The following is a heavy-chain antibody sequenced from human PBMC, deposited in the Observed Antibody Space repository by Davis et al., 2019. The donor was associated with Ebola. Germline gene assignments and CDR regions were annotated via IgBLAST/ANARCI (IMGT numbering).Heavy chain of an antibody. CDR2: IYYSGST. CDR3: ARDIFRGMDV. V-gene: IGHV4-59*12. D-gene: IGHD3-9*01. J-gene: IGHJ6*02. Sequence: MPSETLSLTCTVSGGSISSYYWSWIRQPPGKGLEWIGYIYYSGSTNYNPSLKSRVTISVDTSKNQFSLKLSSVTAADTAVYYCARDIFRGMDVWGQGTTVTVSS. CDR1: GGSISSYY.